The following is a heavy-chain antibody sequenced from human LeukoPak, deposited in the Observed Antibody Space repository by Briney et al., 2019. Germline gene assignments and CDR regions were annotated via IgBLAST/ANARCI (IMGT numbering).Heavy chain of an antibody. V-gene: IGHV4-34*01. J-gene: IGHJ4*02. CDR1: GFTFSSYW. D-gene: IGHD3-22*01. CDR3: ARGKGYYDSSGWDY. CDR2: INHSGST. Sequence: GSLRLSCAASGFTFSSYWMSWVRQPPGKGLEWIGEINHSGSTNYNPSLKSRVTISVDTSKNQFSLKLSSVTAADTAVYYCARGKGYYDSSGWDYWGQGTLVTVSS.